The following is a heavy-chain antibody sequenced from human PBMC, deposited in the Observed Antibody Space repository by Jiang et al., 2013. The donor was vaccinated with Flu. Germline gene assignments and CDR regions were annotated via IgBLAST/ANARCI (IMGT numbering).Heavy chain of an antibody. D-gene: IGHD5-18*01. J-gene: IGHJ6*02. Sequence: ETLSLTCTVSGGSISSYYWSWIRQPPGKGLEWIGYIYYSGSTNYNPSLKSRVTISVDTSKNQFSLKLSSVTAADTAVYYCARDTAMGAGYYYGMDVWGQGTTVTVSS. CDR3: ARDTAMGAGYYYGMDV. CDR1: GGSISSYY. V-gene: IGHV4-59*01. CDR2: IYYSGST.